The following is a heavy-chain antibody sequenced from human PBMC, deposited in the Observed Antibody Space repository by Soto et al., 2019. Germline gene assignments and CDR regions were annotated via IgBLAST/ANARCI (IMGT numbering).Heavy chain of an antibody. CDR1: GGSISSSSYY. CDR2: IYYSGST. V-gene: IGHV4-39*01. CDR3: ARTRAVWFDP. J-gene: IGHJ5*02. Sequence: SETLSLTCTVSGGSISSSSYYWGWIRQPPGKGLEWIGSIYYSGSTYYNTSLKSRVTISVDTSKNQFSLKLSSVTAADTAVYYCARTRAVWFDPWGQGTLVTVSS. D-gene: IGHD6-19*01.